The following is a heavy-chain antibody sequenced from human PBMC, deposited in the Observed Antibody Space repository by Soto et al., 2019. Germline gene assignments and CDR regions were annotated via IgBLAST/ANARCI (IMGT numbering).Heavy chain of an antibody. CDR3: GRGRIQLWSPFDY. CDR2: IYYSGST. D-gene: IGHD5-18*01. CDR1: GGSISSYY. J-gene: IGHJ4*02. Sequence: PSETLSLTCTVSGGSISSYYWSWIRQPPGKGLEWIGYIYYSGSTNYNPSLKSRVTISVDTSKNRFSLKLSSVTAADTAVYYCGRGRIQLWSPFDYWGQGTLVTVSS. V-gene: IGHV4-59*01.